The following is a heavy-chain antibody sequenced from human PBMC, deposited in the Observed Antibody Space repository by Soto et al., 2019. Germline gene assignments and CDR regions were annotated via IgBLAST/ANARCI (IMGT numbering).Heavy chain of an antibody. V-gene: IGHV1-69*13. J-gene: IGHJ3*02. CDR1: GGTFSSYA. D-gene: IGHD1-26*01. CDR2: IIPIFGTA. CDR3: ARGWELLAAFDI. Sequence: SEKVSCKASGGTFSSYAISWVRQAPGQGLEWMGGIIPIFGTANYAQKFQGRVTITADESTSTAYMELSSLRSEDTAVYYCARGWELLAAFDIWGQGTMVTVSS.